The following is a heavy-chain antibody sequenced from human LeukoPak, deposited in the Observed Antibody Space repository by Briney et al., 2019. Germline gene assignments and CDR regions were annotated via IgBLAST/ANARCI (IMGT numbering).Heavy chain of an antibody. J-gene: IGHJ5*02. D-gene: IGHD2-2*01. CDR1: GFTFSSYS. CDR2: ISSSSTI. CDR3: ARDTRVNWFDP. V-gene: IGHV3-48*02. Sequence: PGGSLRLSGAGSGFTFSSYSMNWVRQAPGKGLEWVSYISSSSTIYYADSVKGPFAISRDNAKNSLYLQMNSLRDEDTAVYYCARDTRVNWFDPWGQGTLVTVSS.